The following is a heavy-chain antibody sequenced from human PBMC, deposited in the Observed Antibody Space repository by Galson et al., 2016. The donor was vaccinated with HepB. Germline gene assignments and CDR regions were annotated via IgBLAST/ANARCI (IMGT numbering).Heavy chain of an antibody. Sequence: SVKVSCKASGGTFRNYAISWVRQAPGQGLEWMGWIIPMFVKAKYAEKFQGRVTITADESTSTAYMELRSLRSEDTAVYYCARWAGFAKDLWSGPFDYWGRGTMVTVSA. CDR1: GGTFRNYA. D-gene: IGHD3-10*01. J-gene: IGHJ3*01. CDR3: ARWAGFAKDLWSGPFDY. CDR2: IIPMFVKA. V-gene: IGHV1-69*13.